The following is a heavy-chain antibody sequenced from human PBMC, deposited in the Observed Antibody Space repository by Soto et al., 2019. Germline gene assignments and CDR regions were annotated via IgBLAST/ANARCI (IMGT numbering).Heavy chain of an antibody. CDR2: ISAYNGNT. Sequence: QVQLVQSGAEVKKPGASVKVSCKASGYTFTSYGISWVRQAPGQGLEWMGWISAYNGNTNYAQKLQGRVTMTTDTSTSTAYMELRSLRSDDTAVYYCAIIAVAGTQCVRAFDIWGQGTMVTVSS. D-gene: IGHD6-19*01. V-gene: IGHV1-18*04. J-gene: IGHJ3*02. CDR3: AIIAVAGTQCVRAFDI. CDR1: GYTFTSYG.